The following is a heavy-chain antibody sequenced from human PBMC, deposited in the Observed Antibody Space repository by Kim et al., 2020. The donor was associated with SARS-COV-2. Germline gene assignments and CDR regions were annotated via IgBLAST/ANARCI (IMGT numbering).Heavy chain of an antibody. V-gene: IGHV1-3*01. J-gene: IGHJ6*02. CDR2: INAGNGNT. CDR1: GYTFTSYA. Sequence: ASVKVSCKASGYTFTSYAMHWVRQAPGQRLEWMGWINAGNGNTKYSQKFQGRVTITRDTSASTAYMELSSLRSEDTAVYYCARDGGYSGYDRRGVYYGMDVWGQGTTVTVSS. D-gene: IGHD5-12*01. CDR3: ARDGGYSGYDRRGVYYGMDV.